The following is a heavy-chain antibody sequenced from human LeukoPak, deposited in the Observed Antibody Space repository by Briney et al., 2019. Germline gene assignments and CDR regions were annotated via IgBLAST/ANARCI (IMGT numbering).Heavy chain of an antibody. CDR2: IYYSGST. V-gene: IGHV4-39*01. D-gene: IGHD4-17*01. Sequence: SETLSLTCTVSGGSISSSSYYWGWIRQPPGKGLEWIGSIYYSGSTYYNPSLKSRVTISVDTSKNQFSLKLSSVTAADTAVYYCARLSDYGEYYYYYYYGMDVWGQGTTVTVSS. CDR3: ARLSDYGEYYYYYYYGMDV. J-gene: IGHJ6*02. CDR1: GGSISSSSYY.